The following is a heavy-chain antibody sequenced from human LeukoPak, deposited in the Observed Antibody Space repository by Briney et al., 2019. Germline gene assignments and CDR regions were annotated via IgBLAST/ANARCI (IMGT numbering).Heavy chain of an antibody. CDR3: ARPKVVVVVAAEFDY. J-gene: IGHJ4*02. Sequence: GGSLRLSCAASGFTFSSYGMSWVRQAPGKGLEWVSAISGSGGSTYYADSVKGRFTISRDNSKNTLYLQMNSLRAEDTAVYYCARPKVVVVVAAEFDYWGQGTLVTVSS. V-gene: IGHV3-23*01. CDR1: GFTFSSYG. CDR2: ISGSGGST. D-gene: IGHD2-15*01.